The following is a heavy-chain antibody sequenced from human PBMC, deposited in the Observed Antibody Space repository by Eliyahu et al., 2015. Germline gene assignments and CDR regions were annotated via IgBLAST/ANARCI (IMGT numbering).Heavy chain of an antibody. CDR1: GFTVSSXY. CDR2: IYSGGSX. V-gene: IGHV3-53*01. D-gene: IGHD3-3*01. CDR3: ASPYYDFWSGMRGAFDI. J-gene: IGHJ3*02. Sequence: EVQLVESGGGLIQPGGSLRLSCAASGFTVSSXYXXWVRXAPGKGLXWVSVIYSGGSXHYADSVKGRFTISRDNSKNTLYLQMNSLRAEDTAVYYCASPYYDFWSGMRGAFDIWGQGTMVTVSS.